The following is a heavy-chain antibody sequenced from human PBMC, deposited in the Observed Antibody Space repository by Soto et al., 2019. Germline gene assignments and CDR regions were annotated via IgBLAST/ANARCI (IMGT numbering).Heavy chain of an antibody. J-gene: IGHJ4*02. CDR1: GGTFNSFP. Sequence: QVRLVQSGTEVKKPGSSVKVSCEISGGTFNSFPISWVRQAPGQGLEWMGGIVPVFGIANYAQEFLGRVTVTADRPTATAYMEVSSLRSDDTAVYYCAKDKKSRDQNWSLDYWGQGTLVIVSS. CDR3: AKDKKSRDQNWSLDY. V-gene: IGHV1-69*17. D-gene: IGHD3-3*01. CDR2: IVPVFGIA.